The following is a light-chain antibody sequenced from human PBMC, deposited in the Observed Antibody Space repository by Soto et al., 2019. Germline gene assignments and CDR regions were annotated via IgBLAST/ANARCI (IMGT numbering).Light chain of an antibody. CDR1: NSIGSG. Sequence: DIQITQSHSTLSASVGDRVTITCRASNSIGSGLAWYQPKPGKTPKLLIYNATNLQSVVPSRFSGSGSGTDFSLTISRLQLVDSATYYCQQADDFQYTFGQGTKLEI. V-gene: IGKV1-5*03. CDR3: QQADDFQYT. J-gene: IGKJ2*01. CDR2: NAT.